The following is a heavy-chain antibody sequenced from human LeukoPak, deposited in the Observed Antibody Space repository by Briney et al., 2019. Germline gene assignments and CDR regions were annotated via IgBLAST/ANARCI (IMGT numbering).Heavy chain of an antibody. J-gene: IGHJ5*02. CDR1: GFTFSSYT. CDR2: IDISGDSV. V-gene: IGHV3-48*01. CDR3: ARGPPLFDP. Sequence: GGSLRLSCVGSGFTFSSYTMNWVRQAPGKGLEWISYIDISGDSVYYADSVKGRLTIFRDNAKNSLYLHMNSLRVEDTALYYCARGPPLFDPWGQGTLVTVSS.